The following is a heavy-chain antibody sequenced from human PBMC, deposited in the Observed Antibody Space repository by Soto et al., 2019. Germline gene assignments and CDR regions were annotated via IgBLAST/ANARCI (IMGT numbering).Heavy chain of an antibody. Sequence: GGSLRLSCAASGFTFGNYWMHWVRQAPGRGLEWVSRMNSDGSSTNYADSVKGRFTVSRDNAKNTLYLQMNSLRAEDTAVYYCATAEVDYWGPGTLVTVSS. V-gene: IGHV3-74*01. CDR2: MNSDGSST. CDR3: ATAEVDY. CDR1: GFTFGNYW. J-gene: IGHJ4*02.